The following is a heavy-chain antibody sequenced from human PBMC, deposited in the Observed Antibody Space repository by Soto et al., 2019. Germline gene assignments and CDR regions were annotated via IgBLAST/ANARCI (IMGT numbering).Heavy chain of an antibody. CDR2: ISSSSSYI. Sequence: EVQLVESGGGLVKPGGSLRLSCAASGFTFSSYSMNWVRQAPGKGLEWVSSISSSSSYIYYADSVKGRFTISRDNAKNSLYLQMNSLRAEATAVYYCASGYSSGWTPGNYWGQGTLVTVSS. J-gene: IGHJ4*02. CDR1: GFTFSSYS. V-gene: IGHV3-21*01. CDR3: ASGYSSGWTPGNY. D-gene: IGHD6-19*01.